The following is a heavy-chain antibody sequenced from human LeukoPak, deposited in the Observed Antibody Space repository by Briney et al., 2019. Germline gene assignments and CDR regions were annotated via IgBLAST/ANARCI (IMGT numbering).Heavy chain of an antibody. CDR2: ISISSSTI. V-gene: IGHV3-48*04. J-gene: IGHJ4*02. D-gene: IGHD6-13*01. CDR1: GFTFSNYS. Sequence: PGGSLRLSCAASGFTFSNYSMNWVRQAPGKGLEWVSCISISSSTIYYADSVQSRFTISRDNANNSLFLQMNSLRAEDTAVYYCAKIAAADRGPGDYWGQGTLVTVSS. CDR3: AKIAAADRGPGDY.